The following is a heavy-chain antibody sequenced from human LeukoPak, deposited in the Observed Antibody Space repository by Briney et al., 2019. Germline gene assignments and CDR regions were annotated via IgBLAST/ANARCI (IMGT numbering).Heavy chain of an antibody. CDR1: GYALTELS. J-gene: IGHJ4*02. Sequence: ASVKVSCKVSGYALTELSMHWVRQAPGKGLEWMGGFDPEDGETIYAQKFQGRVTMTEDTSTDTAYMELSSLRSEDTAVYYCATGIAVAGTATFDYWGQGTLVTVPS. CDR3: ATGIAVAGTATFDY. CDR2: FDPEDGET. D-gene: IGHD6-19*01. V-gene: IGHV1-24*01.